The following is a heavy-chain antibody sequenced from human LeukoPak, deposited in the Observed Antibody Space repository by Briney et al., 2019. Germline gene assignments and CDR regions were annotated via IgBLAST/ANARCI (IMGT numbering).Heavy chain of an antibody. CDR1: GGSISSYY. J-gene: IGHJ6*03. CDR3: ARAYYDSSGYLYYYYYYYMDV. Sequence: SETLSLTCTVSGGSISSYYWSWIRQPPGKGLEWIGYIYYSGSTNYNPSLKSRVTISVDTSKNQFSLKLSSVTAADTAVYYCARAYYDSSGYLYYYYYYYMDVWGKGTTVTISS. CDR2: IYYSGST. V-gene: IGHV4-59*12. D-gene: IGHD3-22*01.